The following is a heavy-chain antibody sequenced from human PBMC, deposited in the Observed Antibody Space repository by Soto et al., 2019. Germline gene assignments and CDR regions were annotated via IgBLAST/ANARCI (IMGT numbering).Heavy chain of an antibody. V-gene: IGHV4-59*08. Sequence: SETLSLTCTVSGGSISSYYWSWVRQPPGKGLEWIAYIYYTGSTNYNPSLKSRVTISVDTSKNQFSLKLSSVTAADTAVYYCARRPLSSYYFDYWGQGTLVTVSS. CDR1: GGSISSYY. CDR3: ARRPLSSYYFDY. D-gene: IGHD3-10*01. J-gene: IGHJ4*02. CDR2: IYYTGST.